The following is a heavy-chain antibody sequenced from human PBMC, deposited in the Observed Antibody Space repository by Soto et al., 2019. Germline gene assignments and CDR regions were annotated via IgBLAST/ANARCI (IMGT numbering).Heavy chain of an antibody. CDR3: ARVEWQLATFDN. CDR1: GFTFSSYW. CDR2: INSDGSST. J-gene: IGHJ4*02. D-gene: IGHD3-3*01. V-gene: IGHV3-74*01. Sequence: GGSLRLSCAASGFTFSSYWMHWVRQAPGKGLVWVSRINSDGSSTSYADSVKGRFTISRDNAKNTLYLQMSSLRAEDTAVYYCARVEWQLATFDNWGQGTLVTVSS.